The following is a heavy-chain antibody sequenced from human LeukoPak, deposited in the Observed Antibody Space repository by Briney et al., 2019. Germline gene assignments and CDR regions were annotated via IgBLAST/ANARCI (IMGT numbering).Heavy chain of an antibody. Sequence: SETLSLTCTVSGDSISSYYWSWIRQPPGKGLDWIGHIYYSGSTNYNHSLKSRVTISVDTSKNQFSLKLSSVTAADTAVYYCARSSYTYYGSGSYLYYFDYWGQGTLVTVSS. CDR1: GDSISSYY. CDR2: IYYSGST. J-gene: IGHJ4*02. CDR3: ARSSYTYYGSGSYLYYFDY. V-gene: IGHV4-59*01. D-gene: IGHD3-10*01.